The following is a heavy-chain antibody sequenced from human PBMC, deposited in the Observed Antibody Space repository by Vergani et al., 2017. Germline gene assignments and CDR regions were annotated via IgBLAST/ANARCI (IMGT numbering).Heavy chain of an antibody. D-gene: IGHD3-22*01. CDR3: AXPPSYYYDSSGGDAFDI. J-gene: IGHJ3*02. CDR1: GYSFTSYW. CDR2: IYPGDSDT. V-gene: IGHV5-51*01. Sequence: EVQLVQSGAEVKKPGESLKISCKGSGYSFTSYWIGWVRQMPGKGLEWMGIIYPGDSDTRYSPSFQGQVTISADKSISTAYLQWSSLKASDTAMYYCAXPPSYYYDSSGGDAFDIWGQGTMVTVSS.